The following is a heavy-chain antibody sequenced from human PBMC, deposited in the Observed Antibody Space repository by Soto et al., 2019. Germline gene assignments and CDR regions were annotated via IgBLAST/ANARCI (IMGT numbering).Heavy chain of an antibody. Sequence: PSETLSLTCAASGGSISSSNWWSWVRQPPGKGLEWIGEIYHSGSTNYNPSLKSRVTISVDKSKNQFSLKLSSVTAADTAVYYCASIDIVVVPAAMPGAFDIWGQGTMVTVSS. J-gene: IGHJ3*02. D-gene: IGHD2-2*01. CDR2: IYHSGST. V-gene: IGHV4-4*02. CDR1: GGSISSSNW. CDR3: ASIDIVVVPAAMPGAFDI.